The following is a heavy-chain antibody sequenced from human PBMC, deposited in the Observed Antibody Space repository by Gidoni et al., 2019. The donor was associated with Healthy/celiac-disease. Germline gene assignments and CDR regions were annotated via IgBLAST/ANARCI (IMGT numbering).Heavy chain of an antibody. CDR3: ARVAGGGSYDNDAFDI. CDR2: ISSSSSTI. CDR1: GCTFSSYS. D-gene: IGHD1-26*01. V-gene: IGHV3-48*02. J-gene: IGHJ3*02. Sequence: EVQLVVSWGGLVQPGGSLRLSCAASGCTFSSYSMNWVRQAPGKGLDWVSYISSSSSTIYYADSVKGRFTISRDNAKNSLYLQMNSLRDEDTAVYYCARVAGGGSYDNDAFDIWGQGTMVTVSS.